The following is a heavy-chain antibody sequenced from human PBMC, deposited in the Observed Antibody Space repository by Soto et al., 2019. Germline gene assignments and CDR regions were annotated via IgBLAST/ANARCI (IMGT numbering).Heavy chain of an antibody. D-gene: IGHD3-22*01. V-gene: IGHV1-18*01. CDR3: ARDIQYYDSSGSDY. J-gene: IGHJ4*02. CDR2: ISAHNGHM. Sequence: VKVSCKTSGYSFNRYGITWVRQAPGQGLEWMGRISAHNGHMIYAQDFQGRVTMTTDTSTNTAYMEIRSLRSDDTAVYYCARDIQYYDSSGSDYWGQGTQVTVSS. CDR1: GYSFNRYG.